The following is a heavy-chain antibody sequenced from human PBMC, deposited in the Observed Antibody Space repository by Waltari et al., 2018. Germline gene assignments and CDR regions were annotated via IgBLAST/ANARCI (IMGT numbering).Heavy chain of an antibody. V-gene: IGHV1-69-2*01. CDR3: ATGSGSYRTINDDY. J-gene: IGHJ4*02. D-gene: IGHD1-26*01. CDR1: GYTFTDYY. Sequence: EVQLVQSGAEVKKPGANVKISCKASGYTFTDYYLHWGQQAPGKGLEWMGRVDPEDGETIYAEKFQGRVTITADTSTDTAYMELSSLRSEDTAVYYCATGSGSYRTINDDYWGQGTLVTVSS. CDR2: VDPEDGET.